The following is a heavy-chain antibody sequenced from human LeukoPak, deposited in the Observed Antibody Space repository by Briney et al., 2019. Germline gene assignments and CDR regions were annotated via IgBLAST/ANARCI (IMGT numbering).Heavy chain of an antibody. CDR3: AGLKIVPTAVAH. V-gene: IGHV5-51*01. J-gene: IGHJ4*02. D-gene: IGHD2-2*01. CDR2: IYPGDFDT. Sequence: GVSLKISCKGSGYNFATYWIGWARQMPGKGLEWMGIIYPGDFDTRYNPSFQGQVTFSVDRSLSTAYLHWSSLKTSDTAIYYCAGLKIVPTAVAHWGQGTLVSVSP. CDR1: GYNFATYW.